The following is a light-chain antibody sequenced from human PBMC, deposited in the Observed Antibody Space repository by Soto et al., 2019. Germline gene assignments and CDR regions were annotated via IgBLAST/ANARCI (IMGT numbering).Light chain of an antibody. CDR1: QSVNYY. CDR3: QQYSSSPRT. J-gene: IGKJ5*01. CDR2: DAS. V-gene: IGKV3-11*01. Sequence: EIVLTQTPATLSLSPGERATLSCRASQSVNYYLAWYQQKPGQAPRLLVYDASERATGIPARFSGSGSGTDFTLTISSLEPEDFAVYHCQQYSSSPRTFGQGTRLEIK.